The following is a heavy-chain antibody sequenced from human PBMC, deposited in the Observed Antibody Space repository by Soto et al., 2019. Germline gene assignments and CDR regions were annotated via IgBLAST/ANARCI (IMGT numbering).Heavy chain of an antibody. V-gene: IGHV1-69*13. D-gene: IGHD1-1*01. CDR3: ARVGSRDAYNYVLDY. CDR1: GGIRSSLT. Sequence: ASVKVSCKASGGIRSSLTFSWVRQAPGQGLEWMGGIHPLSGTPKYAQKFKGRLTITADEYRDTTYMELSSLTSEDTAIYYCARVGSRDAYNYVLDYWGQGTLVTVSS. CDR2: IHPLSGTP. J-gene: IGHJ4*02.